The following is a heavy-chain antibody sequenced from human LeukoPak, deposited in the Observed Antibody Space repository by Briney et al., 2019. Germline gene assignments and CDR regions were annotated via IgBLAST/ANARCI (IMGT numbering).Heavy chain of an antibody. J-gene: IGHJ4*02. CDR3: ARSSRSSGWYFDY. CDR2: IYYSGGT. V-gene: IGHV4-39*01. CDR1: GGSISSSSYY. Sequence: PSETLSLTCTVSGGSISSSSYYWGWIRQPPGKGLEWIGSIYYSGGTYYNPSLKSRVTISVDTSKNQFSLKLSSVTAADTAVYYCARSSRSSGWYFDYWGQGTLVTVSS. D-gene: IGHD6-19*01.